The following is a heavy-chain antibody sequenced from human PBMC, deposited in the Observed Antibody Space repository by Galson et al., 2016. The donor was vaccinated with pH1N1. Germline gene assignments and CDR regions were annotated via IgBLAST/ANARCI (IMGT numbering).Heavy chain of an antibody. CDR2: IKQDGSEK. CDR1: GFTFSSYW. CDR3: ARAGSSWDTYYYYYGMDV. V-gene: IGHV3-7*03. Sequence: SLRLSCAASGFTFSSYWVSWVRQAPGKGLEWVANIKQDGSEKHYVDSVKGRFTISRDNAKNSLYLQMNSLRAEDTAVYYCARAGSSWDTYYYYYGMDVWGQGTTVTVSS. D-gene: IGHD6-13*01. J-gene: IGHJ6*02.